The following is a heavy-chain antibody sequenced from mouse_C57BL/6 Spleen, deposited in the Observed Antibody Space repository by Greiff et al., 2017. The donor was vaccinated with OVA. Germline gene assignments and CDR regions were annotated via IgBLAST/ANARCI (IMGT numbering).Heavy chain of an antibody. Sequence: EVQLVESGGGLVQPKGSLKLSCAASGFTFNTYAMHWVRQAPGKGLEWVARLRSKSSNYATYYADSVKDRFTISSDASQSMLYLQMNNLKTEDTAMYYCVRGDCSWFAYWGQGTLVTVSA. CDR2: LRSKSSNYAT. CDR3: VRGDCSWFAY. V-gene: IGHV10-3*01. J-gene: IGHJ3*01. CDR1: GFTFNTYA.